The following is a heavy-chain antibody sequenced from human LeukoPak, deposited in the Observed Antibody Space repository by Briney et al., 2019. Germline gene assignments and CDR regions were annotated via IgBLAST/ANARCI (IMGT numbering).Heavy chain of an antibody. CDR3: AREHGGNSGHYFDY. V-gene: IGHV1-2*02. J-gene: IGHJ4*02. D-gene: IGHD4-23*01. Sequence: GAPVKVSCKASGYTFTGYYMHWVRQAPGQGLEWMGWINPNSGGTNYAQKFQGRVTMTRDTSISTAYMELSRLRSDDTAVYYCAREHGGNSGHYFDYWGQGTLVTVPS. CDR2: INPNSGGT. CDR1: GYTFTGYY.